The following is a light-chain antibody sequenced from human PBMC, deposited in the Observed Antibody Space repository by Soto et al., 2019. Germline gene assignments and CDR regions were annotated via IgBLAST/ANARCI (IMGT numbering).Light chain of an antibody. V-gene: IGKV1-5*03. CDR2: KAS. CDR3: QQYNSYPIT. CDR1: QSISSW. Sequence: DIQMTQSPSTLSASVGDRVTITCRASQSISSWLAWYPQKPGKAPKLLIYKASNLESGVPSRFSGSGSGTEFTLTISSLQPDDFATYYCQQYNSYPITFGQGTRLEIK. J-gene: IGKJ5*01.